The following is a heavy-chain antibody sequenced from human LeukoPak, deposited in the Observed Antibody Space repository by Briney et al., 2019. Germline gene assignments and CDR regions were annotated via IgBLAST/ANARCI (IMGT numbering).Heavy chain of an antibody. J-gene: IGHJ3*02. CDR1: GFTFSSYA. Sequence: GGSLRLSCAASGFTFSSYAMSWVRQAPGKGLEWVGRIRSKANSYATAYAASVKGRFTISRDDSKNTAYLQMNSLKTEDTAVYYCTSYDSSGLLDAFDIWGQGTMVTVSS. CDR2: IRSKANSYAT. D-gene: IGHD3-22*01. V-gene: IGHV3-73*01. CDR3: TSYDSSGLLDAFDI.